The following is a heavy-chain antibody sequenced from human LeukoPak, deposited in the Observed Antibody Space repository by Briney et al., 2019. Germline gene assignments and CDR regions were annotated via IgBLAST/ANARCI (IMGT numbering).Heavy chain of an antibody. Sequence: PGGSLRLSCAASGFTFSSYAMSWVRQAPGKGLEWVANIKQDGSQKYYVDSVKGRFTISRDNAKNSLYLQMNSLKAEDTAVYYCARENWANDYWGQGTLVTVSS. D-gene: IGHD7-27*01. CDR1: GFTFSSYA. J-gene: IGHJ4*02. CDR3: ARENWANDY. V-gene: IGHV3-7*01. CDR2: IKQDGSQK.